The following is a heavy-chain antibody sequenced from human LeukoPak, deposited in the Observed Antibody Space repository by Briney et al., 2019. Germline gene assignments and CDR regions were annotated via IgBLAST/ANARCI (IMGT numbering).Heavy chain of an antibody. CDR3: ARTASRTFDY. J-gene: IGHJ4*02. V-gene: IGHV1-46*01. CDR2: INPSGGST. Sequence: ASVKVSCTASGYTFTSYFMHWVRQAPGQGLEWMGIINPSGGSTSYAQKVQGRVTMTRDTSTSTVYMELSSLRSEDTAVYYCARTASRTFDYFVQGTLVTVSS. D-gene: IGHD5-18*01. CDR1: GYTFTSYF.